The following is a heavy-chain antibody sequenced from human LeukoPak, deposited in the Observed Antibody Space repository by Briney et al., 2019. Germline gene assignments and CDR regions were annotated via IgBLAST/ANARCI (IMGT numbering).Heavy chain of an antibody. CDR3: ARAFDRSNSPTGFDY. Sequence: ASVTVSCKASGCTFSSYAISWVRQAPGQGLEWMGGIIPIFGTANYAQKFQGRVTITADKSTSTAYMELSSLRSEDTAVYYCARAFDRSNSPTGFDYWGQGTLVTVSS. J-gene: IGHJ4*02. CDR1: GCTFSSYA. V-gene: IGHV1-69*06. D-gene: IGHD2-8*02. CDR2: IIPIFGTA.